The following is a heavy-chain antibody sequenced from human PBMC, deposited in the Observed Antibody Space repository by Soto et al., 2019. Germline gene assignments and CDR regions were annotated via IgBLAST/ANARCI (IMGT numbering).Heavy chain of an antibody. V-gene: IGHV3-49*04. CDR3: TRGYLAVDL. Sequence: PGGSLRLSCTASGFTFGDYAMSWVRQAPGKGLEWVGFIRSKAYGGTTEYAASVKGRFTISRDDSKSIAYLQMNSLKTEDTAVYYCTRGYLAVDLWGRGTLVTVSS. CDR2: IRSKAYGGTT. D-gene: IGHD6-19*01. J-gene: IGHJ2*01. CDR1: GFTFGDYA.